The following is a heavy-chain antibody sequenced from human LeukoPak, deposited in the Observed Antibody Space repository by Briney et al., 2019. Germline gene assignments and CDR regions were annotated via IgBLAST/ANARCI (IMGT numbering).Heavy chain of an antibody. V-gene: IGHV4-30-4*08. Sequence: SQTLSLTCTVSGGSISSGDYYWSWIRQPPGKGLEWIGYIYYSGSTYYNPSLKSRITISVDTSKNQFSLKLSSVTAADTAVYYCSIAGGYCSSTSCLDYWGQGTLVTVSS. CDR1: GGSISSGDYY. CDR2: IYYSGST. J-gene: IGHJ4*02. D-gene: IGHD2-2*01. CDR3: SIAGGYCSSTSCLDY.